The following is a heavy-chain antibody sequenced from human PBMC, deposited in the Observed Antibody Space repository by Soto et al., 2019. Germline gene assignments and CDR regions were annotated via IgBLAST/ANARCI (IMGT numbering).Heavy chain of an antibody. CDR1: GFTISTYA. CDR3: ANSLPTTVPTGFWFDP. CDR2: ISGSGHIT. D-gene: IGHD4-17*01. Sequence: EVQLLESGGGLVQPGGSLRLSCAASGFTISTYAMSWVRQAPGMGMEWVSGISGSGHITYYADSVKGRFTISRAISKNTLFLQMSSLRAADTAVYHCANSLPTTVPTGFWFDPCGQGTLVTVSS. V-gene: IGHV3-23*01. J-gene: IGHJ5*02.